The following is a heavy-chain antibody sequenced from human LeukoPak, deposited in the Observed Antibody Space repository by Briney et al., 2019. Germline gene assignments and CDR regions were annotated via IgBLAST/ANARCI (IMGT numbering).Heavy chain of an antibody. Sequence: GGSLRLSCAASGLNFNVYSMNWVRQAPGKGLEWLSYITSTSSTIYYADSVKGRFTVSRDNAKNSLYLQMNSLRAEDTAVYYCARFIAAPYYFDYWGRGTLVTVSS. CDR2: ITSTSSTI. D-gene: IGHD6-13*01. J-gene: IGHJ4*02. CDR3: ARFIAAPYYFDY. CDR1: GLNFNVYS. V-gene: IGHV3-48*04.